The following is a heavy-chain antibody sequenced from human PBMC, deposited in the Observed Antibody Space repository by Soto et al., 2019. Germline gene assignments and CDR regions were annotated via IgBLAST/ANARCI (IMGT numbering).Heavy chain of an antibody. V-gene: IGHV1-3*01. CDR3: ARGGFEAVATTGGDY. CDR2: INAAYGDT. CDR1: GYTFTRYT. D-gene: IGHD5-12*01. Sequence: QVQLMQSGAEVKKPGASVKVSCKASGYTFTRYTMHWVRQAPGQRLEWMGWINAAYGDTKYSQKFQGRVTIRRDTFASTVYMELSSLRSEDTAVYYCARGGFEAVATTGGDYWGQGTLVTVSS. J-gene: IGHJ4*02.